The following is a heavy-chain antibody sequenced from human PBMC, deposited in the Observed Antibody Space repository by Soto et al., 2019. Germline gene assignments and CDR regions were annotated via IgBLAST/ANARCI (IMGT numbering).Heavy chain of an antibody. J-gene: IGHJ4*02. CDR3: ARGMTHPDY. CDR2: ISSGSSAM. CDR1: GFTFSSYS. D-gene: IGHD2-21*02. Sequence: EVQLVESGGGLVQPGGSLRLSCAASGFTFSSYSMNWVRQAPGKGLEWVSYISSGSSAMYYADSVKGRFTISRDNAKNSLYLQMNSLRDEETAVYYCARGMTHPDYWGQGTLVTVSS. V-gene: IGHV3-48*02.